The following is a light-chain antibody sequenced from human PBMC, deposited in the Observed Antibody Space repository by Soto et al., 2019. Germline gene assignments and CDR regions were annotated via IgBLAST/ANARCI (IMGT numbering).Light chain of an antibody. CDR1: TGPVTSSHF. V-gene: IGLV7-46*01. J-gene: IGLJ2*01. CDR2: DTS. CDR3: LLYYRGDAV. Sequence: QAVVTQGPSLTVSPGGTVTLTCGSSTGPVTSSHFPYWIQQKPGQAPRTLIFDTSNKQSWTPARFSGSLLGDKAALTLAGAQAEDEADYYCLLYYRGDAVFGGGTKLTV.